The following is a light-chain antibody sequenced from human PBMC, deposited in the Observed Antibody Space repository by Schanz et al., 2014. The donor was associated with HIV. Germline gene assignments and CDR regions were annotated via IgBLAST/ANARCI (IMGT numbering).Light chain of an antibody. J-gene: IGLJ3*02. Sequence: QSALTQPASLSGSPGQSITISCTGTSSDIGNYNFVSWYQQQPGKAPKLIIYNVSVRPSGVSNRFSGSKSGNMASLTISGLQPEDEAHYYCSSPTGDNTMFGEGTKLTVL. V-gene: IGLV2-14*03. CDR3: SSPTGDNTM. CDR2: NVS. CDR1: SSDIGNYNF.